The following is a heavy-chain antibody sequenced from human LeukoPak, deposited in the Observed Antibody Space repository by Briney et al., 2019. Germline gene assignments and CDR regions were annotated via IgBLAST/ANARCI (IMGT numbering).Heavy chain of an antibody. CDR3: ARGRGTYYLFDY. D-gene: IGHD3-10*01. J-gene: IGHJ4*02. CDR2: ISSTTNYI. CDR1: GFTFNNYN. V-gene: IGHV3-21*01. Sequence: GGSLRLSCAASGFTFNNYNMNWVRQAPGKGLEWVSSISSTTNYIYYADSVKGRFTISRDSAKNSLYLQMNSLRAEDTAVYYCARGRGTYYLFDYWGQGTLVTVSS.